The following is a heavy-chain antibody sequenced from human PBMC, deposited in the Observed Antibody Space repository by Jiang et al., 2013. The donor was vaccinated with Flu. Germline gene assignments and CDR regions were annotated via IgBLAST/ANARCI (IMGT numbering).Heavy chain of an antibody. V-gene: IGHV4-39*01. CDR3: ARHQYTSVTALDY. Sequence: GPGLVKPSETLSLTCTVSGGSISSSSYYWGWIRQPPGKGLEWIGSIYYSGSTYYNPSLKSRVTISVDTSKNQFSLKLSSVTAADTAVYYCARHQYTSVTALDYWGQGTLVTVSS. CDR1: GGSISSSSYY. J-gene: IGHJ4*02. CDR2: IYYSGST. D-gene: IGHD2-21*02.